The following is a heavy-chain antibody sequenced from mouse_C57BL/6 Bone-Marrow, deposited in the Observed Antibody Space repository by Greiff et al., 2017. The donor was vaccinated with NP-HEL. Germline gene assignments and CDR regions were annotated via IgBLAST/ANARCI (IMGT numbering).Heavy chain of an antibody. D-gene: IGHD2-4*01. CDR2: IDPNSGGT. V-gene: IGHV1-72*01. CDR3: ARGPLYDYDGTPFDY. Sequence: QVQLQQPGAELVKPGASVKLSCKASGYTFTSYWMHWVKQRPGRGLEWIGRIDPNSGGTKYNEKFKSKATLTVDKPSSPAYMQLSSLTSEDSAVYYCARGPLYDYDGTPFDYWGQGTTRTVSS. J-gene: IGHJ2*01. CDR1: GYTFTSYW.